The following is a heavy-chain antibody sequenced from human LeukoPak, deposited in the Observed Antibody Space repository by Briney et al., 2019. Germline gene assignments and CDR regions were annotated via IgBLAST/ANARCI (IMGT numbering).Heavy chain of an antibody. D-gene: IGHD2-2*01. CDR1: GFTFSSYW. CDR2: IKQDGSET. Sequence: GGSLRLSCEASGFTFSSYWMSWVRQAPGKGLEGVANIKQDGSETYYVDSVKGRFTISRDNAKNSLYLQMNSLRAEDTAVYYRATYSSSNAREFQYWGQGTLVTVSS. V-gene: IGHV3-7*01. CDR3: ATYSSSNAREFQY. J-gene: IGHJ1*01.